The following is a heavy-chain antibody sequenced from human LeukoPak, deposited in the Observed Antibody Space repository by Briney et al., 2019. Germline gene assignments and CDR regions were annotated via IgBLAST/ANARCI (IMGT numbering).Heavy chain of an antibody. CDR2: IYYSGTT. V-gene: IGHV4-59*08. CDR1: ADSISSYY. CDR3: ARLGAPWGYFDY. D-gene: IGHD1-26*01. Sequence: SETLSLTCTVSADSISSYYWSWIRQPPGKGLEWIGYIYYSGTTNYNPALKSRVTISVDTCKSQFSLRLRSVTAADTAVYYCARLGAPWGYFDYWGQGTLVTVSS. J-gene: IGHJ4*02.